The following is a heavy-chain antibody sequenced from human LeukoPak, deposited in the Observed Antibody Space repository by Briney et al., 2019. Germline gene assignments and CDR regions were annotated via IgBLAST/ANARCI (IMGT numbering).Heavy chain of an antibody. Sequence: ASVTLSCKTSGYTFTGSGYYSHWVRQAPGQGLEWLGRNNPNRGDTEYAQKCQGRVTMTRDTSISTAFLQLSRLRAEDTAIYYCATIVVSSQYWGQGTQVTVSS. CDR1: GYTFTGSGYY. CDR3: ATIVVSSQY. J-gene: IGHJ4*02. D-gene: IGHD2-15*01. V-gene: IGHV1-2*06. CDR2: NNPNRGDT.